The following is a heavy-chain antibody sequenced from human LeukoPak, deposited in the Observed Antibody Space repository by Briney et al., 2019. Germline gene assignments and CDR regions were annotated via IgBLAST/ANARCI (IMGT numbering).Heavy chain of an antibody. Sequence: GGSLRLSCAASGFTFSIYSMNWVRQAPGKGPEWVSRVSSNSNYIYYADSVKGRFTISRDNAKNSLYLDMNSLRADDTAIYYCARAENSGSGGLDPWGQGTLVTVSS. CDR2: VSSNSNYI. J-gene: IGHJ5*02. V-gene: IGHV3-21*01. CDR3: ARAENSGSGGLDP. D-gene: IGHD2-15*01. CDR1: GFTFSIYS.